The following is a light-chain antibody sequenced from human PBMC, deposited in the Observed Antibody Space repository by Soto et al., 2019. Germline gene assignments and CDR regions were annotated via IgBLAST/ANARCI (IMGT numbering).Light chain of an antibody. CDR1: LSVSIN. CDR3: QQYNDWPPNT. Sequence: EIVMTQSPATLSVSPGERATLSCRASLSVSINLAWYQQKPGQAPRLLIYGASTRATGIPARFSGSGSGTEFTLTISSPQSEDFAVYYCQQYNDWPPNTFGQGTRLEIK. CDR2: GAS. V-gene: IGKV3-15*01. J-gene: IGKJ5*01.